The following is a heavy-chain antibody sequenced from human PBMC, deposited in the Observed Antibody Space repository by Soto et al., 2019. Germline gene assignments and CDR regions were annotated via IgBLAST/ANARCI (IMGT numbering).Heavy chain of an antibody. CDR3: SRDRDYGGFDY. V-gene: IGHV3-66*01. Sequence: EVRLVESGGGLVQPGGSLRLSCAASGFTVSSSHMSWVRQAPGKGLEWVSDIYKGGSTYYADSVKGRFTVSRDTSKNTVNLEMNSLRAEDTAVYYCSRDRDYGGFDYWGQGTLVTVSS. D-gene: IGHD4-17*01. CDR1: GFTVSSSH. CDR2: IYKGGST. J-gene: IGHJ4*02.